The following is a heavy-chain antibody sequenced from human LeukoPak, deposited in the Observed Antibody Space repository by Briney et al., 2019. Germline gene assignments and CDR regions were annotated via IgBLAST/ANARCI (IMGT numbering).Heavy chain of an antibody. Sequence: GGSLRLSCSASGFTFSSYWMTWVRQAPGKGLEWVANIKQDGSKKSYVDSVKGRFTISRDNAKNSLYLQMNSLRAEDTAIYYCTRVGYIDEGIDYWGQGTLVTVSS. CDR2: IKQDGSKK. J-gene: IGHJ4*02. V-gene: IGHV3-7*04. CDR1: GFTFSSYW. D-gene: IGHD5-24*01. CDR3: TRVGYIDEGIDY.